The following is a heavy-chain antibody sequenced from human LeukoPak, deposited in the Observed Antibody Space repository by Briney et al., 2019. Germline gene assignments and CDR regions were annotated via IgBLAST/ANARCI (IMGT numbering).Heavy chain of an antibody. CDR2: ISGSGGST. CDR3: AKEGYCSGGSRYGEYFQH. V-gene: IGHV3-23*01. Sequence: GGSLRLSCAASGFTFSSYAMSWVRQAPGKGLEWVSAISGSGGSTYYADSVKGRFTISRDNSKNTLYLQMNSLRAEDTAVYYCAKEGYCSGGSRYGEYFQHWGQGTLVTVSS. D-gene: IGHD2-15*01. CDR1: GFTFSSYA. J-gene: IGHJ1*01.